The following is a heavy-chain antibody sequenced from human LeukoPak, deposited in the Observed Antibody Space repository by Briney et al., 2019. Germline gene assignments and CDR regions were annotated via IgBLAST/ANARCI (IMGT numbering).Heavy chain of an antibody. CDR3: ARHRAYSSSSPFDY. CDR2: IYYSGST. J-gene: IGHJ4*02. CDR1: GGSISSLY. Sequence: PSETLSLTCSVSGGSISSLYWSWIRQPPAKGLERIGYIYYSGSTNYNPSLKSRVTMCVDMSKNQFSLRLSSVTAADTAVYYCARHRAYSSSSPFDYWGQGTLVTVSS. V-gene: IGHV4-59*08. D-gene: IGHD6-6*01.